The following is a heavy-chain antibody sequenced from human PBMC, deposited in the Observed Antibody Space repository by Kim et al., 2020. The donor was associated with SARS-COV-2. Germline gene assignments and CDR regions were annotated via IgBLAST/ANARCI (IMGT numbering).Heavy chain of an antibody. CDR2: ISSSSSYI. Sequence: GGSLRLSCAASGFTFSSYSMNWVRQAPGKGLEWVSSISSSSSYIYYADSVKGRFTISRDNAKNSLYLQMNSLRAEDTAVYYCARDESARIRREVRYYDFWNGYYTGRDEFCYGMDVWGQGTTVTVSS. D-gene: IGHD3-3*01. CDR1: GFTFSSYS. J-gene: IGHJ6*02. CDR3: ARDESARIRREVRYYDFWNGYYTGRDEFCYGMDV. V-gene: IGHV3-21*01.